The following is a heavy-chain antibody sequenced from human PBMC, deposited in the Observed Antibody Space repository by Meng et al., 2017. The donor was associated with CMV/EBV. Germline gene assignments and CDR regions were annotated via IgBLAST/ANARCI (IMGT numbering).Heavy chain of an antibody. CDR2: ISAYNGNT. J-gene: IGHJ6*02. CDR1: GYTFTSYG. Sequence: ASVKVSCKASGYTFTSYGISWVRQAPGQGLEWMGWISAYNGNTNYAQELQGRVTMTTDTSTSTAYMELRSLRADDTAVYYCARGAPIFGVVIAWRGYYGMDVWGQGTTVTVSS. V-gene: IGHV1-18*01. D-gene: IGHD3-3*01. CDR3: ARGAPIFGVVIAWRGYYGMDV.